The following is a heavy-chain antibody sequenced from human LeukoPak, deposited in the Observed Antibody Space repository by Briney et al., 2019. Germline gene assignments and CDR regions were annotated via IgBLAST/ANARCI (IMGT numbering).Heavy chain of an antibody. CDR1: GGSISSYY. D-gene: IGHD6-13*01. Sequence: PSETLSLTCTVSGGSISSYYWSWIRQPPGKGLEWIGYIYYSGSTNYNPSLKSRVTISVDTSKNQFSQKLSSVTAADTAVYYCARRGSIAAAVDYWGQGTLVTVSS. V-gene: IGHV4-59*08. CDR3: ARRGSIAAAVDY. CDR2: IYYSGST. J-gene: IGHJ4*02.